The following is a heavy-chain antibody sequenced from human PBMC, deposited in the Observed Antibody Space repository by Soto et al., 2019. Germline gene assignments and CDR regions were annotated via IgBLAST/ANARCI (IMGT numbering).Heavy chain of an antibody. CDR2: IIPIFGTA. D-gene: IGHD3-3*01. J-gene: IGHJ5*02. Sequence: SVKVSCKASGGTFSSYAISWVRQAPGQGLEWMGGIIPIFGTANYAQKFQGRVTITADKSTSTAYMELSSLRSEDTAVYYCARGPTTFTIFGVVFNNWFDPWGQGTLVTVSS. V-gene: IGHV1-69*06. CDR1: GGTFSSYA. CDR3: ARGPTTFTIFGVVFNNWFDP.